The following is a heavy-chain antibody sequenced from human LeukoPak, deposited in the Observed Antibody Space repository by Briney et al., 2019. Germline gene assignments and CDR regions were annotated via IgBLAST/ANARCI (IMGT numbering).Heavy chain of an antibody. Sequence: PSETLSLTCTVSGGSISSGGYYWSWIRQPPGKGLEWIGYIYHSGSTYYNPSLKSRVTISVDRSKNQFSLKLSSVTAADTAVYYCARSLRIAAGGWFDPWGQGTLVTVSS. V-gene: IGHV4-30-2*01. CDR2: IYHSGST. CDR3: ARSLRIAAGGWFDP. D-gene: IGHD6-13*01. CDR1: GGSISSGGYY. J-gene: IGHJ5*02.